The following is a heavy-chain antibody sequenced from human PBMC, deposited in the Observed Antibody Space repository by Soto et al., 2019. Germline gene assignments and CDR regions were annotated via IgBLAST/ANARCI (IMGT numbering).Heavy chain of an antibody. CDR1: GFTFSSYA. CDR2: ISYDGSNK. Sequence: QVQLVESGGGVVQPGRSLRLSCAASGFTFSSYAMHWVRQAPGKGLEWVAVISYDGSNKYYPDSVKGRFTISRDNSKNTLYLQMNSLRPEDTAVYYCARDPMGRYYGSGSYYFDYWGQGTLVTVSS. J-gene: IGHJ4*02. D-gene: IGHD3-10*01. CDR3: ARDPMGRYYGSGSYYFDY. V-gene: IGHV3-30-3*01.